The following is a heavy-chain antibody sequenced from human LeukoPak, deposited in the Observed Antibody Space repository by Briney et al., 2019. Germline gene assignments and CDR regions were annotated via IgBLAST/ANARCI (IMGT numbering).Heavy chain of an antibody. D-gene: IGHD3-3*01. CDR3: ARGLQGGTIFGVVTQRGVWFDP. CDR2: LYYSGRT. J-gene: IGHJ5*02. Sequence: KPSETLSLTCTVSDGSISSYYWSWIRQPPGKGLEWIGYLYYSGRTNYNPSLKSRVTISVDTSKNQFSLKLSSVTAADTAVYYCARGLQGGTIFGVVTQRGVWFDPWGQGTLVTVSS. CDR1: DGSISSYY. V-gene: IGHV4-59*12.